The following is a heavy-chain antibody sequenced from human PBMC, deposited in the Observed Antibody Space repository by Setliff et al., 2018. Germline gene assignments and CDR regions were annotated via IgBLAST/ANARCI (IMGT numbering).Heavy chain of an antibody. V-gene: IGHV4-61*02. CDR2: VYPTGST. D-gene: IGHD3-16*02. J-gene: IGHJ6*02. CDR3: ARYRTAYSYGLDV. CDR1: GDSITSGSDS. Sequence: SETLSLTCTVSGDSITSGSDSWNWIRQPAGKGLQWIGRVYPTGSTNYDPDLRSRDTMSVDTSKNQFSLNLRSVTAADSAVYYCARYRTAYSYGLDVWGQGTTVTVSS.